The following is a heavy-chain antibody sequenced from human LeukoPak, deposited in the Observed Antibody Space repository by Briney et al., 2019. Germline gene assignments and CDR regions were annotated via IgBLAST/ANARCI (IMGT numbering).Heavy chain of an antibody. CDR1: GGSITNYY. J-gene: IGHJ4*02. V-gene: IGHV4-59*08. D-gene: IGHD1-26*01. CDR3: ARHRSDGTYPLDC. Sequence: PSETLSLTCTVSGGSITNYYWSWIRQPPGKGLEWIGHIYSSGSTTYSPSPKSRVTMSVDTSKNQFSLKLTSVTAADTAVYYCARHRSDGTYPLDCWGQGALVTVSS. CDR2: IYSSGST.